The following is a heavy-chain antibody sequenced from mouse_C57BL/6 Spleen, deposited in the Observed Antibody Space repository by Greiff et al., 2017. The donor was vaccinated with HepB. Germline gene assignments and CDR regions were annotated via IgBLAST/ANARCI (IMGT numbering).Heavy chain of an antibody. CDR3: ARDHYDYDAWFAY. V-gene: IGHV1-4*01. J-gene: IGHJ3*01. Sequence: VQLQQSGAELARPGASVKMSCKASGYTFTSYTMHWVKQRPGQGLEWIGYINPSSGYTKYNQKFKDKATLTADKSSSTAYMQLSSLTSEDSAVYYCARDHYDYDAWFAYWGQGTLVTVSA. D-gene: IGHD2-4*01. CDR1: GYTFTSYT. CDR2: INPSSGYT.